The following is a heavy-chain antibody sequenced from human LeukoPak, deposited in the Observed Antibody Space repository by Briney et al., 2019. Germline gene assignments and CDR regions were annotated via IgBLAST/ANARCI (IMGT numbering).Heavy chain of an antibody. CDR3: ARGKTCSGGSCYPYYFDY. J-gene: IGHJ4*02. CDR1: GGSFSGYY. CDR2: INHSGST. D-gene: IGHD2-15*01. V-gene: IGHV4-34*01. Sequence: PSETLSLTCAVYGGSFSGYYWSWIRQPPGKGLEWIGEINHSGSTNYNPSLKSRVTISVETSKNQFSLKLSSVTAADTAVYYCARGKTCSGGSCYPYYFDYWGQGTLVTVS.